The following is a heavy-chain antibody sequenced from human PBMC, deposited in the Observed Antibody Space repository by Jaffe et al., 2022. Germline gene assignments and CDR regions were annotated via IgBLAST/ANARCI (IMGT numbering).Heavy chain of an antibody. CDR2: TYYRSKWYN. J-gene: IGHJ6*03. CDR1: GDSVSSNSAA. Sequence: QVQLQQSGPGLVKPSQTLSLTCAISGDSVSSNSAAWNWIRQSPSRGLEWLGRTYYRSKWYNDYAVSVKSRITINPDTSKNQFSLQLNSVTPEDTAVYYCARGHCSGGSCYYYYYYMDVWGKGTTVTVSS. CDR3: ARGHCSGGSCYYYYYYMDV. V-gene: IGHV6-1*01. D-gene: IGHD2-15*01.